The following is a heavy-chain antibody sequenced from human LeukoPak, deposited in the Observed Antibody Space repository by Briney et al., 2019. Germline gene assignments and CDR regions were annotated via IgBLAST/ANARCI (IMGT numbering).Heavy chain of an antibody. D-gene: IGHD6-13*01. CDR3: ARDPGRIAAAGLFDY. Sequence: PGGSLRLSCAASGFTFSSYAMHWVRQAPGKGLEWVAVISYDGSNKYYADSVKGRFTISRDNSKNTLYLQMNSLRAEDTAVYYCARDPGRIAAAGLFDYWGQGTLVTVSS. V-gene: IGHV3-30-3*01. CDR2: ISYDGSNK. CDR1: GFTFSSYA. J-gene: IGHJ4*02.